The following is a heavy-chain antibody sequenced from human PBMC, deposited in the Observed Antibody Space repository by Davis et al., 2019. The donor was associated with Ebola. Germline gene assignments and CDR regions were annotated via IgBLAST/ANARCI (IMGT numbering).Heavy chain of an antibody. CDR2: IKQDGSEK. V-gene: IGHV3-7*03. D-gene: IGHD2-15*01. CDR1: GFTFSSYW. CDR3: HPQGRGY. J-gene: IGHJ4*02. Sequence: GESLKISCAASGFTFSSYWMSWVRQAPGKGLEWVANIKQDGSEKYYVDSVKGRFTISRDNAKNSLYLQMNSLRAEDTAVYYCHPQGRGYWGQGTLVTVSS.